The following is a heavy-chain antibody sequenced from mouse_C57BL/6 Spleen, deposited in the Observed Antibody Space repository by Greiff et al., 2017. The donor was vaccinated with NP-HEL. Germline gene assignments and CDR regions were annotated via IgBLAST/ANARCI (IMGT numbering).Heavy chain of an antibody. Sequence: VQLQQPGAELVRPGTSVKLSCKASGYTFTSYWMHWVKQRPGQGLEWIGVIDPSDSYTNYNQKVKGKATLTVDTSSSTAYMQLSSLTSEDSAVYYCAREGYDYPWFAYWGQGTLVTVSA. J-gene: IGHJ3*01. CDR2: IDPSDSYT. V-gene: IGHV1-59*01. D-gene: IGHD2-4*01. CDR3: AREGYDYPWFAY. CDR1: GYTFTSYW.